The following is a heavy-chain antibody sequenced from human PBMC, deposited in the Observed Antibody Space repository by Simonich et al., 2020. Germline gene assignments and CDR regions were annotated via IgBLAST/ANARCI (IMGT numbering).Heavy chain of an antibody. CDR2: INPKRGGT. V-gene: IGHV1-2*02. D-gene: IGHD7-27*01. CDR3: ARGRLTGDKGAFDI. CDR1: GYTFTGYY. J-gene: IGHJ3*02. Sequence: QVQLVQSGAEVKKPGASVKVSCKASGYTFTGYYMHWVRQAPGQGLEWMGWINPKRGGTNSAQKLQGRVTMTRDTSISTAYMALSRLRSDDTAVYYCARGRLTGDKGAFDIWGQGTMVTVSS.